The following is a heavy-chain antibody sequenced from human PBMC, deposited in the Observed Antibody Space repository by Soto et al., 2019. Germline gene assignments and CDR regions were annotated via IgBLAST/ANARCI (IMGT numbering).Heavy chain of an antibody. Sequence: EVQLVESGGGLVKPGGSLRLSCAASGFTFSSDSMNWVRQAPGKGLEWVSSISSSSSYIYYADSVKGRFTISRDNAKNSLYLQMNSLRAEDTAVYYCARWGYGGSPFDYWGQGTLVTVSS. CDR1: GFTFSSDS. CDR3: ARWGYGGSPFDY. CDR2: ISSSSSYI. V-gene: IGHV3-21*01. D-gene: IGHD1-26*01. J-gene: IGHJ4*02.